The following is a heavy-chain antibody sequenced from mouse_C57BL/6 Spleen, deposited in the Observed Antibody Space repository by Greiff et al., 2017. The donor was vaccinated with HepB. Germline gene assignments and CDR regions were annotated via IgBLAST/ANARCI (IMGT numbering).Heavy chain of an antibody. J-gene: IGHJ3*01. Sequence: VKLMESGPELVKPGASVKISCKASGYAFSSSWMNWVKQRPGKGLEWIGRIYPGDGDTNYNGKFKGKATLTADKSSSTAYMQLSSLTSEDSAVYCCARLGDYDWFAYWGQGTLVTVSA. CDR1: GYAFSSSW. CDR2: IYPGDGDT. CDR3: ARLGDYDWFAY. V-gene: IGHV1-82*01. D-gene: IGHD2-4*01.